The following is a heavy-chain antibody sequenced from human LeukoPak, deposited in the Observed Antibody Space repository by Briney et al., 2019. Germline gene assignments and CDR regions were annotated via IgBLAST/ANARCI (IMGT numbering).Heavy chain of an antibody. CDR3: ARGIGKSYYYYYGMDV. V-gene: IGHV4-61*02. Sequence: SETLSLTCTVSGGSISSGSYYWRWIRQPAGKGLEWIGRIYTSGSTNYNPSLKSRVTMSVDTSKNQFSLKLSSVTAADTAVYYCARGIGKSYYYYYGMDVWGQGTTVTVSS. J-gene: IGHJ6*02. CDR1: GGSISSGSYY. CDR2: IYTSGST. D-gene: IGHD4-23*01.